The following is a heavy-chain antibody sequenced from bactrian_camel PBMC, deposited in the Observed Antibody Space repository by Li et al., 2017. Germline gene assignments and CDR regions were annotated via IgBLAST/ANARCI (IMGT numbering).Heavy chain of an antibody. CDR1: GYSYSTYSYC. CDR2: LALDHST. Sequence: HVQLVESGGGSVQAGGSLRLSCVASGYSYSTYSYCMAWFRQAPAKEREGVAGLALDHSTTYADSVKGRFTISRDFARKVLYLQMNSLKPEDTAMYYCAKLGTRWSEFPYWGQGTQVTVS. D-gene: IGHD5*01. V-gene: IGHV3S53*01. J-gene: IGHJ4*01. CDR3: AKLGTRWSEFPY.